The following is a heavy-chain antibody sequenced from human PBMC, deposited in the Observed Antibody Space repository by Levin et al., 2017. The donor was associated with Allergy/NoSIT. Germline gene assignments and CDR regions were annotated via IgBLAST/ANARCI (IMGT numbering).Heavy chain of an antibody. CDR1: GYTFTSYD. CDR3: ARADMITFGGVIVPGDYYYYGMDV. CDR2: MNPTSGNT. J-gene: IGHJ6*02. D-gene: IGHD3-16*02. Sequence: GESLKISCKASGYTFTSYDINWVRQATGQGLEWMGWMNPTSGNTGYAQKFQGRVTMTRNTSISTAYMELSSLRSEDTAVYYCARADMITFGGVIVPGDYYYYGMDVWGQGTTVTVSS. V-gene: IGHV1-8*01.